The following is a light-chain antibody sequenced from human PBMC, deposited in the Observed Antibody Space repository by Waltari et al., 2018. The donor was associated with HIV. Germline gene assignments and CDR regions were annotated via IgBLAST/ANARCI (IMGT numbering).Light chain of an antibody. J-gene: IGKJ2*01. V-gene: IGKV3-15*01. CDR3: QQYDSGPRGIT. CDR2: EAA. Sequence: EVVMTQSPPTLSVSPGQRVTLPCRASQSISAKVAWYQQRPGQAPRLLIYEAATRPTGIPARFSGSGSGTEFTLTISNLQSEDFATYFCQQYDSGPRGITFGQGTMLEIK. CDR1: QSISAK.